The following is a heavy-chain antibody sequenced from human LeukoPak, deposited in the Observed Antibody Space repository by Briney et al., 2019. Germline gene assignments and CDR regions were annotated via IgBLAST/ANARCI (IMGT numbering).Heavy chain of an antibody. CDR3: AKASSYGYYVRVPFDY. J-gene: IGHJ4*02. V-gene: IGHV3-23*01. CDR1: GFTFSSYA. CDR2: ISGSGGST. Sequence: GGSLRLSCAASGFTFSSYAMSWVRQAPGKGLEWVSAISGSGGSTYYADSVKGRFTISRDNSKNTLYLQMNSLRAEDTAVYYCAKASSYGYYVRVPFDYWGQGTLVTVSS. D-gene: IGHD3-10*02.